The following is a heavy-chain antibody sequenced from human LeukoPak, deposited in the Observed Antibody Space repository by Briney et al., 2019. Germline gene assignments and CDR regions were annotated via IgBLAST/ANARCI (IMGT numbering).Heavy chain of an antibody. Sequence: GGSLRLSCAASGFTFSSYEMNWVRQAPGKGLEWVSYISSSSSTIYYADSVKGRFTISRDNAKNSLYLQMNSLRAEDTAVYYCARVGYSGYDSTYYFDYWGQGTLVTVSS. J-gene: IGHJ4*02. CDR2: ISSSSSTI. D-gene: IGHD5-12*01. V-gene: IGHV3-48*01. CDR3: ARVGYSGYDSTYYFDY. CDR1: GFTFSSYE.